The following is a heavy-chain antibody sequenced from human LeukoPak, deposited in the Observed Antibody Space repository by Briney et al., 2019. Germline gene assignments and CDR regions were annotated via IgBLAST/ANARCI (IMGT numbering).Heavy chain of an antibody. CDR3: ARDRHYDYSNSLSY. Sequence: GGSLRLSCAASGFTFSSYGMHWVRQAPGKGLEWVAFIRYDGSNKYYADSVKGRFTISRDNAKNSLYLQMNSLRAEDTALYYCARDRHYDYSNSLSYWGQGTLVTVSS. J-gene: IGHJ4*02. CDR2: IRYDGSNK. V-gene: IGHV3-30*02. D-gene: IGHD4-11*01. CDR1: GFTFSSYG.